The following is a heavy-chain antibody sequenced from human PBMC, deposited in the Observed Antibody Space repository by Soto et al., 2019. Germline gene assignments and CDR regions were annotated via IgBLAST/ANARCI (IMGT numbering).Heavy chain of an antibody. CDR1: GCSIGGYY. D-gene: IGHD6-13*01. Sequence: QVHLQESGPGLVKPSETLALTCTVSGCSIGGYYWSWIRQPAGKGLEWIGRIHSTENTNYNPSLKSRVALSVDTSNNQFSRRLSSLTAADPAIYCWARDLTSSAGLYFYYRGRGTLVTVSS. J-gene: IGHJ4*02. V-gene: IGHV4-4*07. CDR3: ARDLTSSAGLYFYY. CDR2: IHSTENT.